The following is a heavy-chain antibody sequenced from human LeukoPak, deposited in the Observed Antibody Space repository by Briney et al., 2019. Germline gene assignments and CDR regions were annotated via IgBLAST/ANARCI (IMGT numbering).Heavy chain of an antibody. CDR2: LYSGGNT. Sequence: SGGSLRLSCAASGFTVSSNFMSWVRQAPGKGLEWISVLYSGGNTYYADSVKGRFTISRDNSENTLFLQMNSLRAEDTAVYYCARGISSSGWLDYWGQGTLVTVSS. D-gene: IGHD6-19*01. V-gene: IGHV3-53*01. J-gene: IGHJ4*02. CDR3: ARGISSSGWLDY. CDR1: GFTVSSNF.